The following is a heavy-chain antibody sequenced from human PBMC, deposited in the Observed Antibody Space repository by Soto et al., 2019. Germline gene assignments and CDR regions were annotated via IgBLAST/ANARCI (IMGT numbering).Heavy chain of an antibody. CDR2: IIPIFGTA. V-gene: IGHV1-69*13. CDR1: GGTFSSYA. Sequence: GASVKVSCKASGGTFSSYAISWVRQAPGQGLEWMGGIIPIFGTANYAQKFQGRVTITADESTSTAYMELSSLRSEDTAVYYCARVQRDFWSGNYYYYYGMDVWGQGTTVTVSS. D-gene: IGHD3-3*01. J-gene: IGHJ6*02. CDR3: ARVQRDFWSGNYYYYYGMDV.